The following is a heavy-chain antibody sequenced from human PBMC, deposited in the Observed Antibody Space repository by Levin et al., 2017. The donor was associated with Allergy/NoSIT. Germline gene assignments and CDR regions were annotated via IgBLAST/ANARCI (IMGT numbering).Heavy chain of an antibody. CDR2: ISWNSGSI. J-gene: IGHJ6*02. V-gene: IGHV3-9*01. CDR1: GFTFDDYA. Sequence: GGSLRLSCAASGFTFDDYAMHWVRQAPGKGLEWVSGISWNSGSIGYADSVKGRFTISRDNAKNSLYLQMNSLRAEDTALYYCAKDRGSLFDYYYYGMDVWGQGTTVTVSS. CDR3: AKDRGSLFDYYYYGMDV. D-gene: IGHD3-16*02.